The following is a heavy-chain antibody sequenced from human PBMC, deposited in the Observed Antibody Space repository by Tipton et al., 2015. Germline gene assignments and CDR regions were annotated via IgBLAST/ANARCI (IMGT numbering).Heavy chain of an antibody. CDR1: GFTFSSYG. CDR2: ISFDGRNK. CDR3: ARDGYDILTGYVSYFDY. D-gene: IGHD3-9*01. Sequence: SLRLSCAASGFTFSSYGMHWVRQAPGKGLEWVAVISFDGRNKYYADSVKGRLTISRDNSKNTLSLQMNSLRPEDTAEYYCARDGYDILTGYVSYFDYWSQGTLVTVSS. J-gene: IGHJ4*02. V-gene: IGHV3-30*03.